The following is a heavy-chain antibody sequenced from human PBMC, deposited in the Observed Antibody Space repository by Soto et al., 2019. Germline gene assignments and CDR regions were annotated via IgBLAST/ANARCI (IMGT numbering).Heavy chain of an antibody. Sequence: EAQLVESGGGLVQPEGSLRLSCAASGFSFSSFSMNWVRQAPGKGLEWISYISSSSTTIYYADSVEGRFTISRDNAKNSLFLQMNNLRGEDTAVYYCAETPGYIQYWGQGTLVTVSS. J-gene: IGHJ1*01. CDR3: AETPGYIQY. CDR2: ISSSSTTI. V-gene: IGHV3-48*01. CDR1: GFSFSSFS.